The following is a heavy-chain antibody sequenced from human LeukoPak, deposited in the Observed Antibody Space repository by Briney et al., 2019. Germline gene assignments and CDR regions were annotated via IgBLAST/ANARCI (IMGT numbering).Heavy chain of an antibody. CDR1: GFTFSSYE. J-gene: IGHJ3*02. Sequence: PGGSLRLSCAASGFTFSSYEMNWVRQAPGKGLEWVSYISSSGSTIYYADSVKGRFTISRDNAKNSLYLQMNSLRAEDTAVYYYAPLYCSGGSCYSGAFDIWGQGTMVTVSS. CDR3: APLYCSGGSCYSGAFDI. V-gene: IGHV3-48*03. CDR2: ISSSGSTI. D-gene: IGHD2-15*01.